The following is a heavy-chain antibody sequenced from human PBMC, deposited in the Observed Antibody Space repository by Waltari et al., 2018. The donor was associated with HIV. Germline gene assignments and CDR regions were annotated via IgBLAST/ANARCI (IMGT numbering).Heavy chain of an antibody. CDR3: AGSHSSGSSVYYGMDV. J-gene: IGHJ6*02. D-gene: IGHD3-22*01. V-gene: IGHV4-4*02. CDR2: IYHSGST. CDR1: GGSLISTNW. Sequence: QVQLQESGPGLVKPSGTLSLTSAVSGGSLISTNWWRWVRQPPGKGLESIGEIYHSGSTNYNPSLRSRVTISVDKSKNQFSRKLTSVTAADTAVYYWAGSHSSGSSVYYGMDVWGQGTTVTVSS.